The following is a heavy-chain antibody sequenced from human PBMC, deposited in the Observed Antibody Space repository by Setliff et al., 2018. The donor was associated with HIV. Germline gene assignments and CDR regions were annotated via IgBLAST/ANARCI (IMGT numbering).Heavy chain of an antibody. J-gene: IGHJ4*02. CDR1: GFIFSSYE. V-gene: IGHV3-48*03. CDR2: ISSSSSI. D-gene: IGHD3-16*02. CDR3: AKDTHDYVWGSYRLMDY. Sequence: PGGSLRLSCAASGFIFSSYEMNWVRQAPGKGLEWISCISSSSSIYYADSVKGRFTISRDNSKNTLYLQLNSLRAEDTAVYYCAKDTHDYVWGSYRLMDYWGQGTLVTVSS.